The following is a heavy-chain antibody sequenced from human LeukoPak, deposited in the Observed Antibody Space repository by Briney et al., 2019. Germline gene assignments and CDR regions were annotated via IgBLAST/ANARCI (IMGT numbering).Heavy chain of an antibody. Sequence: GGSLRLSCAASGFTFSSYWMSWVRQAPGKGLEWVANIKQDGSEKYYVDSVKGRFTISRDNAKNSLYLQMNSLRAEDTAVYYCAREGYYYDSSGPTTTLDYWGQGTLVTVSS. CDR2: IKQDGSEK. CDR3: AREGYYYDSSGPTTTLDY. CDR1: GFTFSSYW. D-gene: IGHD3-22*01. J-gene: IGHJ4*02. V-gene: IGHV3-7*01.